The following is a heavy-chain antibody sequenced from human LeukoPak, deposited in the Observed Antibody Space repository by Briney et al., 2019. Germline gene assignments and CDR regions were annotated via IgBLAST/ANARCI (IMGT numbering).Heavy chain of an antibody. CDR3: ANSYFTGKEFNAALDY. V-gene: IGHV3-48*03. Sequence: GGSLRLSCAASGFTFSSYEMNWVRQAPGKGLEWVSYISSSGSTIYYADSVKGRFTISRDNSKNTLYLQMNSLRAEDTAVYYCANSYFTGKEFNAALDYWGQGTLVTVSS. CDR1: GFTFSSYE. D-gene: IGHD2/OR15-2a*01. CDR2: ISSSGSTI. J-gene: IGHJ4*02.